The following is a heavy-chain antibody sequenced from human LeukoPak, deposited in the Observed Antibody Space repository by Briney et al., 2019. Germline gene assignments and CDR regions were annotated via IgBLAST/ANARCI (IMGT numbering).Heavy chain of an antibody. Sequence: PSETLSLTCTVSGGSISSYYWSWIRQPPGKGLEWIGYIYYSGSTNYNPSLKSRVTISVDTSKNQFSLKLSSVTAADTAVYYCARVPRGYSYLFDYWGQGTLVTVSS. CDR3: ARVPRGYSYLFDY. CDR2: IYYSGST. CDR1: GGSISSYY. V-gene: IGHV4-59*01. J-gene: IGHJ4*02. D-gene: IGHD5-18*01.